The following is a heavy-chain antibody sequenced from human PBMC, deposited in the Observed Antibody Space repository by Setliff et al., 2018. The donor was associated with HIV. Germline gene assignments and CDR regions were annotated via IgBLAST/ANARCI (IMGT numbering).Heavy chain of an antibody. Sequence: SETLSLTCAVYGGSFSGYYWSWIRQPPGKGLEWIGEINHSGSTNYNPSLKSRVTISVDTSKNQISLRLNSLTAADTAVYYCARESLNLGELSSNPDASDIWGQGTMVTVSS. CDR2: INHSGST. CDR3: ARESLNLGELSSNPDASDI. J-gene: IGHJ3*02. V-gene: IGHV4-34*01. CDR1: GGSFSGYY. D-gene: IGHD3-16*02.